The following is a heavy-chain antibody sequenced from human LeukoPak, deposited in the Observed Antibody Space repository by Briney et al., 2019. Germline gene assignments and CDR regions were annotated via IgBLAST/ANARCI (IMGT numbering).Heavy chain of an antibody. J-gene: IGHJ4*02. CDR2: INTNGGGT. Sequence: GASVKVSCRASGYTFTAYYIHWVRQAPGQGLEWMGWINTNGGGTNYAQKFQGRVTMTRDTSISTAYMELRSLTSDDTAVYYCARDGRHFGQVDYWGQGTLVTVSS. D-gene: IGHD3-16*01. V-gene: IGHV1-2*02. CDR3: ARDGRHFGQVDY. CDR1: GYTFTAYY.